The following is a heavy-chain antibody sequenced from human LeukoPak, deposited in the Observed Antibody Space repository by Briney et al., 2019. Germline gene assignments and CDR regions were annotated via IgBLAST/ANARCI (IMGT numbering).Heavy chain of an antibody. V-gene: IGHV4-4*02. CDR1: GDSITSDKW. J-gene: IGHJ4*02. Sequence: SGTLSLTCAVSGDSITSDKWWTWVRQPPGKGLEWIGEIHHSKSSNYYPSLKSRVTISVDKSKNQFSLSLSSMTAADTAVYYCTRGWTSGRIMGHVYWGQGTLVTVSS. CDR3: TRGWTSGRIMGHVY. CDR2: IHHSKSS. D-gene: IGHD6-19*01.